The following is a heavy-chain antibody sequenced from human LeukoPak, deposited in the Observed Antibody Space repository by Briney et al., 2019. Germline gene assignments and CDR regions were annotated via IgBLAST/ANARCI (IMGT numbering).Heavy chain of an antibody. CDR2: ISSSSSYI. Sequence: GGSLRLSCAASGFTFSSYSMNWVRQAPGKGLEWVSSISSSSSYIYYADSVKGRFTISRDNAKNSLYLQMNSLRAEDTAVYYCARLAGGYYYYYYMDVWGKGTTVTISS. CDR1: GFTFSSYS. J-gene: IGHJ6*03. D-gene: IGHD6-13*01. CDR3: ARLAGGYYYYYYMDV. V-gene: IGHV3-21*01.